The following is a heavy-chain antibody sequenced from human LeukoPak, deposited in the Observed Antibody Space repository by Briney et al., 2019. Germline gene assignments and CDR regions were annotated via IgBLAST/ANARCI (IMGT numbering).Heavy chain of an antibody. J-gene: IGHJ3*02. CDR1: GVTFSSYW. CDR3: ARRPMDTVTAAFDI. V-gene: IGHV3-7*01. Sequence: GGSLRLSCAASGVTFSSYWMSWVRQAPGKGLEWVANIKQDGSEKYYVDSVKGRFTISRDNAKNLLYLQMNSLRAEDTAVYYCARRPMDTVTAAFDIWGQGTMVTVSS. D-gene: IGHD4-17*01. CDR2: IKQDGSEK.